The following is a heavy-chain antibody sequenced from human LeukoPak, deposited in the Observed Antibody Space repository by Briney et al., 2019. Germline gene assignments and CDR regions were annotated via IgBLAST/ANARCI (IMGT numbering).Heavy chain of an antibody. J-gene: IGHJ4*02. D-gene: IGHD3-22*01. CDR1: GQTFSSYG. CDR3: ARDPANYYDSSGYDY. V-gene: IGHV1-18*01. Sequence: ASVKVSCKTSGQTFSSYGFSWVRQAPGQGLEWMGWISGYNGNTKFEEKFQDRVTMTTDTSTNTAYMELRSLRSDDTAVYYCARDPANYYDSSGYDYWGQGTLVTVSS. CDR2: ISGYNGNT.